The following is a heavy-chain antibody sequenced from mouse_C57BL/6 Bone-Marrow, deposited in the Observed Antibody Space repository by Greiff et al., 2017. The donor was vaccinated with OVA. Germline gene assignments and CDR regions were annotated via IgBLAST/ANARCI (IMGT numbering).Heavy chain of an antibody. CDR3: ARYLRGNYAMDY. V-gene: IGHV1-64*01. CDR1: GYTFTSYW. Sequence: QVQLQQPGAELVKPGASVKLSCKASGYTFTSYWMHWVKQTPGQGLEWIGMIHPNRGSTNYNEKFKSKATLTVDKSSSTAYMQLSNLTSEDSAVYYCARYLRGNYAMDYWGQGTTVTVSS. J-gene: IGHJ4*01. CDR2: IHPNRGST.